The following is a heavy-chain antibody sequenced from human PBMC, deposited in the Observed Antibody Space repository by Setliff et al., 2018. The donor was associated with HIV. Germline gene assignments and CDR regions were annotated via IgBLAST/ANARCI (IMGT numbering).Heavy chain of an antibody. Sequence: LTCTVSGGSLKSYSWSWIRQPAGKGLEWIGRVCTSGDTNYNPPLQSRVAMSVDTSKNQFSLNLNSVTAADTALYYCARERVVRGVVDPGTSQIFDNWGQGILVTVSS. D-gene: IGHD3-10*01. CDR2: VCTSGDT. CDR1: GGSLKSYS. CDR3: ARERVVRGVVDPGTSQIFDN. J-gene: IGHJ4*02. V-gene: IGHV4-4*07.